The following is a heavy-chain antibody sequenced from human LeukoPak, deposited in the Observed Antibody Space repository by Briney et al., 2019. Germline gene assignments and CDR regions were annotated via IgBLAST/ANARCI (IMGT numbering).Heavy chain of an antibody. CDR3: ARGLVMVIDALDI. CDR1: RFSFSIYA. CDR2: IGASGHST. J-gene: IGHJ3*02. V-gene: IGHV3-23*01. D-gene: IGHD3-16*01. Sequence: GGSLRLSCVASRFSFSIYAMNWVRQAPGMRPEWVSTIGASGHSTYYADSVKRRFTISRYNSKIPLYLQMNNLRAEDTAVYDCARGLVMVIDALDIRGQGATGTVSS.